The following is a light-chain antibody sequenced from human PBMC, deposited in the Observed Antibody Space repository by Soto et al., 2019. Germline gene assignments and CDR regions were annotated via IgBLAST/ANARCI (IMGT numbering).Light chain of an antibody. CDR2: DAS. Sequence: DIQMTQSTSTLSASVGDRVTITCRASQSISSWLAWYQQKPGKAPKLLIYDASSLESGVPSRFSGSGSGTEFTLTISSLQPDDFATYYCQQYNSYSFGQGS. J-gene: IGKJ1*01. CDR1: QSISSW. CDR3: QQYNSYS. V-gene: IGKV1-5*01.